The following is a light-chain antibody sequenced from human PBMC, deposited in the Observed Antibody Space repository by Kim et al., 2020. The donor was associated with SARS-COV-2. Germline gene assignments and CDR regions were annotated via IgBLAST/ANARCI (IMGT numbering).Light chain of an antibody. Sequence: SQVERATLSCTASQSVSSNLAWYQQKPGQAPRLLIYGASTRATGIPARFSGSGSGTEFTLTISSLQSEDFAVYYCQQYNNWPPWTFGQGTKVDIK. CDR1: QSVSSN. V-gene: IGKV3-15*01. CDR3: QQYNNWPPWT. CDR2: GAS. J-gene: IGKJ1*01.